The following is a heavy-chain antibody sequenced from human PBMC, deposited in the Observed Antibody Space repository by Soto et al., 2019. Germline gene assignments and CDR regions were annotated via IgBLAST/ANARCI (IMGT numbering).Heavy chain of an antibody. V-gene: IGHV3-66*01. D-gene: IGHD5-12*01. CDR1: GFTVNSYY. CDR3: ARGTQEATAMNY. J-gene: IGHJ4*02. CDR2: IYTGGST. Sequence: EVQLVESGGGLVQPGGSLSLSCATSGFTVNSYYMSWVRQAPGKGLEWVSVIYTGGSTYYADSVKGRFTISRDNSKNTLYLQMSILRTEDTAVYYCARGTQEATAMNYWGQGALVIVSS.